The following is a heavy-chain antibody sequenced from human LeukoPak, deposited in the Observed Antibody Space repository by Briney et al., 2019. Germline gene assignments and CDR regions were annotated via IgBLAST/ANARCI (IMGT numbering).Heavy chain of an antibody. J-gene: IGHJ4*02. D-gene: IGHD3-22*01. CDR3: AKGFPDTYYYDSSGYFDY. CDR1: GFTFDDYA. Sequence: PGRSLRLSCAASGFTFDDYAMHWVRQAPGKGLEWVSGISWNSGSIGYADSVKGRFTISRDNAKNSLYLQMNSLRAEDTALYYCAKGFPDTYYYDSSGYFDYWGQGTLVTVSS. V-gene: IGHV3-9*01. CDR2: ISWNSGSI.